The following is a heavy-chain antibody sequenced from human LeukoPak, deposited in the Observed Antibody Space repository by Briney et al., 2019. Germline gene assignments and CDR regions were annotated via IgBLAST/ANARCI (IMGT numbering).Heavy chain of an antibody. CDR2: SIDKANSYST. CDR1: GFTLTDQY. CDR3: AREGGERGNCAFDV. V-gene: IGHV3-72*01. D-gene: IGHD4-23*01. Sequence: PGGSLRLSCAASGFTLTDQYMDWVRQAPGKGLGWMCRSIDKANSYSTEYATAVKDRFGNTRDASRNLIYLQMYTLKIDETAVYFCAREGGERGNCAFDVWGQGTEVTVSS. J-gene: IGHJ3*01.